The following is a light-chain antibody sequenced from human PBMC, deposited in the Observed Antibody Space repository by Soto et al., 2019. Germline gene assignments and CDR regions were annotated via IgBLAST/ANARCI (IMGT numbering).Light chain of an antibody. CDR2: GSD. CDR3: AAWDDSLFGPV. V-gene: IGLV1-44*01. CDR1: RSNIGSNP. J-gene: IGLJ2*01. Sequence: QSVLTQPPSASGTPGQRVAISCSGTRSNIGSNPVNWFQQLPGTAPKLLIYGSDHRPSGVPDRFSGSNSGTSASLAISGLQSEDEADYYCAAWDDSLFGPVFGGGTKLTVL.